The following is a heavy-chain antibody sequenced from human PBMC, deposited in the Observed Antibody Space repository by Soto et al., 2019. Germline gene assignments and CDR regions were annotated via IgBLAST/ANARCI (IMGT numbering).Heavy chain of an antibody. V-gene: IGHV3-30-3*01. CDR3: ATDGTEYFDSSGYEGYFQH. D-gene: IGHD3-22*01. CDR2: ISYDGSTQ. Sequence: QVQLVESGGGVVQPGKSLRLSCAASGFTFSAYAMHWVRQAPGKGLEWVAVISYDGSTQYYADSVKGRFTISRDNSKNTLYLQMHSLRADDTAVFYCATDGTEYFDSSGYEGYFQHWGRGTLVTVSS. CDR1: GFTFSAYA. J-gene: IGHJ1*01.